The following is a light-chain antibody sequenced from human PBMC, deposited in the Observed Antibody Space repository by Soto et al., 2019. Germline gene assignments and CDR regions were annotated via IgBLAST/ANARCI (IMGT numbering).Light chain of an antibody. Sequence: DIQMTQSPSTLSASVGDRVTITCRASQSISSWLAWYQQKPGKAPKLLIYKAPNLESGVPSRFSGSGSGTEFTLTISRLQPDDFATYYCQQYNDYLLTFGPGTKVDFK. CDR1: QSISSW. CDR3: QQYNDYLLT. CDR2: KAP. V-gene: IGKV1-5*03. J-gene: IGKJ3*01.